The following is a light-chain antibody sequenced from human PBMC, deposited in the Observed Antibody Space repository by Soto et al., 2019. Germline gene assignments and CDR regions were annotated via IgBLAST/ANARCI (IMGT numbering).Light chain of an antibody. CDR3: QQCGSSPTWT. CDR1: QSVSSSY. V-gene: IGKV3-20*01. Sequence: EIVLTQSPGPLSLSPGEIATLSCRASQSVSSSYLAWYQQKPGQAPRLLIYGASSRATGIPDRFSGSGSGTDFTLTISRLEREDFAVYYCQQCGSSPTWTFGQGTKVEIK. J-gene: IGKJ1*01. CDR2: GAS.